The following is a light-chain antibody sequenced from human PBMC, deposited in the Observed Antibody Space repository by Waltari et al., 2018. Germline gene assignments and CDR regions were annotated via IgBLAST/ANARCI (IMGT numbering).Light chain of an antibody. CDR3: QHYVRLPAT. V-gene: IGKV3-20*01. CDR1: LSVGRS. CDR2: DAS. Sequence: EIVLTQSPGTLSLSPGERATLACRASLSVGRSLAWYQQKPGQAPRLLIYDASRRATGIPDRFSGSGSGTDFSLTISRLEPEDFPVYYCQHYVRLPATFGQGTKVEI. J-gene: IGKJ1*01.